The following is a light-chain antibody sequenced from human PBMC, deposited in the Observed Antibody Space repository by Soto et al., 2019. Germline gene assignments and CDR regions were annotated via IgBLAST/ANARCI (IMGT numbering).Light chain of an antibody. CDR3: QRRHSWPA. J-gene: IGKJ4*01. CDR2: DAS. Sequence: EFVLTQSQVTLSLSPGETATLSCRASESIGTFLAWYQQKPGQAPRLLIYDASTRATGIPARFSGSGSGTDFTLTINDLEPEDSAVYYCQRRHSWPAFGGGTKV. CDR1: ESIGTF. V-gene: IGKV3-11*01.